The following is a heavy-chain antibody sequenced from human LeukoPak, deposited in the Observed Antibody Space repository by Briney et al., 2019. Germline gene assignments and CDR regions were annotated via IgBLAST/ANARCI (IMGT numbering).Heavy chain of an antibody. CDR1: GGSFSGYY. J-gene: IGHJ5*02. V-gene: IGHV4-34*01. CDR3: ADRKSSWLNWFDP. CDR2: INHSGST. Sequence: SETLSLTCAVYGGSFSGYYWSWIRQPPGKGLEWIGEINHSGSTNYNPSLKSRVTISVDTSKNQFSLKLSSVTAADTAVYYCADRKSSWLNWFDPWGQGTLVTVSS. D-gene: IGHD6-13*01.